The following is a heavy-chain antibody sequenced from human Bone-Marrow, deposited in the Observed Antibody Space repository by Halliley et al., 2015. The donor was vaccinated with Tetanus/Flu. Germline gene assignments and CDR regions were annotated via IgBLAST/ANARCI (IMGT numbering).Heavy chain of an antibody. V-gene: IGHV3-48*02. CDR3: AREVVGMDV. Sequence: GLELLSYITISSDTKYYADPVKGRFTISRDNAKNSLFLQMNSLRDEDTGVYYCAREVVGMDVWGQGTTVTVSS. J-gene: IGHJ6*02. CDR2: ITISSDTK. D-gene: IGHD2-15*01.